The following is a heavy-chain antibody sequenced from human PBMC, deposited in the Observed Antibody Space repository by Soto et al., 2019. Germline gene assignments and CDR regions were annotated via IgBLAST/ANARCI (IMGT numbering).Heavy chain of an antibody. CDR3: ARYSGSYLSAYFYGMDV. CDR2: ISTVSSAT. CDR1: GFTFSDYY. V-gene: IGHV3-11*06. J-gene: IGHJ6*02. Sequence: QVQLVESGGGLVKPGGSLRLSCAASGFTFSDYYMTWLRQAPGKGLEWVSFISTVSSATNYADSVKGRFTISRDNAKNLVYLQMESLRAEDTAVYYCARYSGSYLSAYFYGMDVWGQGATVTVSS. D-gene: IGHD1-26*01.